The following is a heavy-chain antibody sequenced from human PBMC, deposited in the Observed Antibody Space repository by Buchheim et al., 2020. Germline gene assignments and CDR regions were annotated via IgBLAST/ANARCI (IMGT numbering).Heavy chain of an antibody. CDR1: GFTFSSYA. V-gene: IGHV3-23*01. CDR2: ISGSGGST. D-gene: IGHD6-13*01. Sequence: EVQLLESGGGLVQPGGSLRLSCAASGFTFSSYAMSWVRQAPGKGLEWVSAISGSGGSTYYADSVKGRFTISRDNSKNTLYLQMNSLRAEDTAVYYCAKDSSPFIPGIAAAGTSSSFGYWGQGTL. CDR3: AKDSSPFIPGIAAAGTSSSFGY. J-gene: IGHJ4*02.